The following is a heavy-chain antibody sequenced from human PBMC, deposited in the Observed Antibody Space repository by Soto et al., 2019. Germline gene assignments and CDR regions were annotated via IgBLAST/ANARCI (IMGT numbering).Heavy chain of an antibody. V-gene: IGHV5-51*01. Sequence: PGESLKISCKGSGYSFTSYWIGWVRQMPGKGLEWMGIIYPGDSDTRYSPSFQGQVTISADKSISTAYLQWSSVKASDTAMYYCASGAGNMGYYYGLDVWGQGTTVTVAS. CDR1: GYSFTSYW. CDR3: ASGAGNMGYYYGLDV. J-gene: IGHJ6*02. CDR2: IYPGDSDT. D-gene: IGHD1-1*01.